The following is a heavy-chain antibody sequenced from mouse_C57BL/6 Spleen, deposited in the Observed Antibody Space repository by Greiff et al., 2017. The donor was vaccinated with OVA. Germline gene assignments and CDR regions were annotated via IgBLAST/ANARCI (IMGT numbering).Heavy chain of an antibody. CDR2: INPNNGGT. Sequence: EVKLMESGPELVKPGASVKIPCKASGYTFTDYNMDWVKQSHGKSLEWIGDINPNNGGTIYNQKFKGKATLTVDKSSSTAYMELRSLTSEDTAVYYCARLYDGYYEAMDYWGQGTSVTVSS. J-gene: IGHJ4*01. CDR1: GYTFTDYN. CDR3: ARLYDGYYEAMDY. V-gene: IGHV1-18*01. D-gene: IGHD2-3*01.